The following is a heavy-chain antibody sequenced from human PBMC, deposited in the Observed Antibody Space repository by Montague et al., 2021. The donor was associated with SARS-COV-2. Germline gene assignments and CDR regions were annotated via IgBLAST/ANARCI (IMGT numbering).Heavy chain of an antibody. Sequence: SETLSPTCSFSGGSIRSYYWSWIRLPPGKPLEWLGYIYYTGETTXNPSLKSRVTISVDTSRSQFSLRLTSVTAADTAVYFCARFWSGYVDKWSQGTLVTVSS. V-gene: IGHV4-59*01. D-gene: IGHD3-3*01. J-gene: IGHJ4*02. CDR3: ARFWSGYVDK. CDR1: GGSIRSYY. CDR2: IYYTGET.